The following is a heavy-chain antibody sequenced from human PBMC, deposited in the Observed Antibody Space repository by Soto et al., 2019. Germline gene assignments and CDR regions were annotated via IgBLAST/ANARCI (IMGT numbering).Heavy chain of an antibody. V-gene: IGHV1-69*01. J-gene: IGHJ6*02. Sequence: QVQLVQSGAEVKKPGSSVKVSCKASGGTFSSYAISWVRQAPGQGLEWMGGIIPIFGTANYAQKFQGRVTITADESTSTAYMERSSLRSEDTAVYYCARGMEQWLATVYYYYYYGMDVWGQGTTVTVSS. CDR3: ARGMEQWLATVYYYYYYGMDV. CDR1: GGTFSSYA. D-gene: IGHD6-19*01. CDR2: IIPIFGTA.